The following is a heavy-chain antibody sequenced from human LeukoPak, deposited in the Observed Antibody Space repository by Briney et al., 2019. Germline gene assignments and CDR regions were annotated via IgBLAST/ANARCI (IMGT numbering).Heavy chain of an antibody. CDR2: ITSAGDT. CDR1: SGSISPYF. Sequence: SETLSLTCTVSSGSISPYFWSWIRQPAGKGLEWIGRITSAGDTVYNPSLRGRVTMSLDTSKNQFSLILNSVTASDTALYYCAREDLKLPHNWFDPWGQGTLVTVSS. V-gene: IGHV4-4*07. CDR3: AREDLKLPHNWFDP. J-gene: IGHJ5*02.